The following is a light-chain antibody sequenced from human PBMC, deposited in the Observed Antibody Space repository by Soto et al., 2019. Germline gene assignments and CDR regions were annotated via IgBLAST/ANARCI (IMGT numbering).Light chain of an antibody. Sequence: DIQMTQSPSSLSASVGDRVTITCRASQSISRYLNWYQQKPGKAPKLLISATSSLQSGVPSRFSGSVSGTDFTLTISSLQPEDFATYYCQQSYSTPPWTFGQGTKVEIK. CDR2: ATS. CDR1: QSISRY. J-gene: IGKJ1*01. V-gene: IGKV1-39*01. CDR3: QQSYSTPPWT.